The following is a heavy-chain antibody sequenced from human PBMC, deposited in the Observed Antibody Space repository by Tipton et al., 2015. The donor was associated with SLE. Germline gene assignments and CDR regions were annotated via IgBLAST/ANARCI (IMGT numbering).Heavy chain of an antibody. J-gene: IGHJ4*02. D-gene: IGHD6-13*01. V-gene: IGHV4-39*01. Sequence: TLSLTCTVSGGSISSSIFYWGWIRQPPGKGLEWIGSIYYRGSTYYNPSLTSRVTISVDTSKNQFSLKLSSVTAADTAVYYCARLSIAAAGYYWGQGTLVTVSS. CDR1: GGSISSSIFY. CDR3: ARLSIAAAGYY. CDR2: IYYRGST.